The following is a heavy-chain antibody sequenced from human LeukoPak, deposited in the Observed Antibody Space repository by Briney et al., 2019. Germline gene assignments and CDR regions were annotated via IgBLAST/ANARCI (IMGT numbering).Heavy chain of an antibody. J-gene: IGHJ4*02. CDR1: VYTFTAYY. CDR2: INPNSGGT. Sequence: GASVKVSYTASVYTFTAYYIHWVTQAPGQGLEWMGWINPNSGGTNYAQKFQGRVTMTRDTSISTAYMELSRLRSDDTAVYYCARGGGYCSRTSCYPFDYWGQGTLVTVSS. V-gene: IGHV1-2*02. CDR3: ARGGGYCSRTSCYPFDY. D-gene: IGHD2-2*01.